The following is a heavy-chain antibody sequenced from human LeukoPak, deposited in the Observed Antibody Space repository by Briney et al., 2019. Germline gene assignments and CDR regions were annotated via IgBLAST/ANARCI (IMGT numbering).Heavy chain of an antibody. V-gene: IGHV4-39*01. Sequence: SETLSLTCTVSGGSISSSSYYWGWIRQPPGKGLEWIGSIYYSGSTYYNPSLKSRVTISVDTSKTQFSLKLSSVTAADTAVYYCARLISSGGVPAAKDLGYAFDIWGQGTMVTVSS. D-gene: IGHD2-2*01. CDR3: ARLISSGGVPAAKDLGYAFDI. J-gene: IGHJ3*02. CDR2: IYYSGST. CDR1: GGSISSSSYY.